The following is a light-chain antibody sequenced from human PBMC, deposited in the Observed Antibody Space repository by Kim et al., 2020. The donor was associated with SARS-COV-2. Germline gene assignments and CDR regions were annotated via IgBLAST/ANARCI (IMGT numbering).Light chain of an antibody. Sequence: QSALTQPASVSESPGRSITISCSGTSSDVGAYDYVSWYQQHPGKAPKLLIYDVTDRPSGVSDRFSGSKSGNTASLTISGLQAEDEADYYCSSHTTTNTLVFGGGTKLTVL. J-gene: IGLJ2*01. CDR2: DVT. CDR1: SSDVGAYDY. CDR3: SSHTTTNTLV. V-gene: IGLV2-14*03.